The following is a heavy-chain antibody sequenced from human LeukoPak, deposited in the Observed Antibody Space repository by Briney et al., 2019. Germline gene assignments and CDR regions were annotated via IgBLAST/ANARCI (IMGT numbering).Heavy chain of an antibody. Sequence: SETLSLTCTVSGDSISGYYWSWLRQPPGKGLEWIGYINYSGSTNYNPSLKSRVTISLDTSNNQSSLKLSSVTAADTAVYYCARGAVDPPWAHLDSWGQGTLVTVSS. V-gene: IGHV4-59*01. D-gene: IGHD5-12*01. CDR2: INYSGST. CDR3: ARGAVDPPWAHLDS. CDR1: GDSISGYY. J-gene: IGHJ4*02.